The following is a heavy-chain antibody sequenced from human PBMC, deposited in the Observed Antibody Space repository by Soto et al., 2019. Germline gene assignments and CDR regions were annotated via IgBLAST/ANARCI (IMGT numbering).Heavy chain of an antibody. CDR1: GFTFGDYA. CDR3: TSSKTTYYFDY. V-gene: IGHV3-49*03. D-gene: IGHD4-17*01. J-gene: IGHJ4*02. Sequence: EVQLVESGGGLVQPGRSLRLSCTASGFTFGDYAMSWFRQAPGKGLEWVGFIRSKAYGGTTEYAASVKGRFTISRDDSKSIAYLQMNSLKTEDTAVYYCTSSKTTYYFDYWGQGTLVTVSS. CDR2: IRSKAYGGTT.